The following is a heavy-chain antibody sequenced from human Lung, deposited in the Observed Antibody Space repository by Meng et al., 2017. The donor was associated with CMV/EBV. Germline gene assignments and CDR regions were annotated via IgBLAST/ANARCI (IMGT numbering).Heavy chain of an antibody. CDR3: LRRSGGSV. Sequence: QVPLRESGPALVKPSGTLSLTCAVSGDSITNHNWWAWVRQPPGKGLEWIGEIPHRGSSAYNPSLKSRVSMSIDKSKSQFSLKLTSVTAADTAVYHCLRRSGGSVWGQGTLVTVSS. D-gene: IGHD3-10*01. CDR1: GDSITNHNW. J-gene: IGHJ1*01. CDR2: IPHRGSS. V-gene: IGHV4-4*02.